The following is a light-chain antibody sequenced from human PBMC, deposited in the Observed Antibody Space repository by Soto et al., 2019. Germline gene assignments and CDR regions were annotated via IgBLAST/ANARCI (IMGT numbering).Light chain of an antibody. CDR3: QQYNSYPVT. CDR1: QSLSSW. J-gene: IGKJ4*01. CDR2: DAY. Sequence: DIQMTQSPSTLSASVGDRVTITCRASQSLSSWLAWYQQKPGKAPKLLIYDAYSLESGVPSRFSGSGSGTQFTLTSSSLQPDDFASYYCQQYNSYPVTFGGWTRVEIK. V-gene: IGKV1-5*01.